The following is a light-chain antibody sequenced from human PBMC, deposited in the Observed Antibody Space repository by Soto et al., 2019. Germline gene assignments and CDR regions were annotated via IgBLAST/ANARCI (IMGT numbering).Light chain of an antibody. CDR1: QIVGSK. CDR3: QQYNNWHPLT. J-gene: IGKJ4*01. Sequence: EVVMTQSPAALSASPGERATLSCRASQIVGSKLAWYQQKPGQAPRLLIYGASTRATGIPARFSGSGSVTEFTLTISSLQSKDFAVYYCQQYNNWHPLTFGGGTKVEIK. V-gene: IGKV3-15*01. CDR2: GAS.